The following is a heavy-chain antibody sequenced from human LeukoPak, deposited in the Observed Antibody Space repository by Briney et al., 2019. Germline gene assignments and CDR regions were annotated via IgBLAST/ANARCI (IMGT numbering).Heavy chain of an antibody. D-gene: IGHD2-2*02. CDR3: VKDRVVVPAAISYFDY. CDR2: ISSNGGST. CDR1: GFTFRSYA. V-gene: IGHV3-64D*09. J-gene: IGHJ4*02. Sequence: PGGSLRLSCSASGFTFRSYAMHWVRQAPGKGLEYVSAISSNGGSTYYADSVKGRFTISRDNSKNTLYLQMSSLRAEDTAVYYCVKDRVVVPAAISYFDYWGQGTLVTVSS.